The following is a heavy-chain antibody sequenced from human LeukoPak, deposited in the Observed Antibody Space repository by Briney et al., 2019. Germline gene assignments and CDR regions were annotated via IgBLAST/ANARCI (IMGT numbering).Heavy chain of an antibody. CDR2: ISAYNGNT. CDR1: GYTFTSYG. D-gene: IGHD6-19*01. Sequence: GASVKVSCKASGYTFTSYGISWVRQAPGQGLEWMGWISAYNGNTNYAQKLQGRVTMTTDTSTSTAYMELRSLRSDDPAVYYCARVIWYRSGWPDAFDIWGQGTMVTVSS. J-gene: IGHJ3*02. CDR3: ARVIWYRSGWPDAFDI. V-gene: IGHV1-18*01.